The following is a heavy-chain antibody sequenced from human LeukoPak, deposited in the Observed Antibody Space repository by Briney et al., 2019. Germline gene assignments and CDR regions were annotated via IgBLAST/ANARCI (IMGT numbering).Heavy chain of an antibody. CDR3: ARDAAYGYDRFDY. Sequence: GGSLRLSCAASGFMFSSSWMAWVRQAPGKGLEWVANIKEDGSDKNYVDSMKGRFTISRDNAKNSLYLQRNSLRAEDTAVYYCARDAAYGYDRFDYWGQGTQVTVSS. CDR1: GFMFSSSW. D-gene: IGHD5-18*01. CDR2: IKEDGSDK. J-gene: IGHJ4*02. V-gene: IGHV3-7*01.